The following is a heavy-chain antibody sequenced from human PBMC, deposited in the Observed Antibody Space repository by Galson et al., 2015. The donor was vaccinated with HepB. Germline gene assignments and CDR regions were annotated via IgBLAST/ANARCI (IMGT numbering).Heavy chain of an antibody. D-gene: IGHD3-22*01. CDR3: AKERVVDRSGYSYGYFYGMDV. J-gene: IGHJ6*02. CDR2: ISYDGGNK. Sequence: SLRLSCAASGFTFSSYGMHWVRQAPGKGLEWVTVISYDGGNKYYVDSVKGRFTISRDNSKNTLYLQMSSLRAEDTAVYWCAKERVVDRSGYSYGYFYGMDVWGQGTTVTVSS. CDR1: GFTFSSYG. V-gene: IGHV3-30*18.